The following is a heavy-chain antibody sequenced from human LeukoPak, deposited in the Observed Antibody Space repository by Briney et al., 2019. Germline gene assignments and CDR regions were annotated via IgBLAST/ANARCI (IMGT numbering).Heavy chain of an antibody. Sequence: GASVKVSCKASGYTFTSYDINWVRQATGQGLEWMGWMNPNSGNTGYAQKFQGRVTITRNTSISTAYMELSSLRSEDTAVYYCARGLRATTRRGSYYYYMDVWGKGTTVTISS. CDR2: MNPNSGNT. V-gene: IGHV1-8*03. D-gene: IGHD1-26*01. CDR1: GYTFTSYD. J-gene: IGHJ6*03. CDR3: ARGLRATTRRGSYYYYMDV.